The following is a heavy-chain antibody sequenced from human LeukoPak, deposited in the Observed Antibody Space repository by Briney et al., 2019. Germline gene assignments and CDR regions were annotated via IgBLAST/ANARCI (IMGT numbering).Heavy chain of an antibody. Sequence: ASVKVSCKASGYTFTSYAMHWVRQAPGQRLEWMGWINAGNGNTKYSQKFQGRVTITRDTSASTAYMELSSLRSEDTAVYYCARGGSYSGYDEGDYWGQGTLVTVSS. D-gene: IGHD5-12*01. CDR1: GYTFTSYA. J-gene: IGHJ4*02. V-gene: IGHV1-3*01. CDR2: INAGNGNT. CDR3: ARGGSYSGYDEGDY.